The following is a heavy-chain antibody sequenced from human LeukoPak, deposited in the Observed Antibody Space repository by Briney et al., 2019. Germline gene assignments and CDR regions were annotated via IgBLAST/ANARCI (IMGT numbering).Heavy chain of an antibody. CDR2: FNPNSGGT. J-gene: IGHJ5*02. CDR3: ARGEYNWNQYNWFDP. V-gene: IGHV1-2*02. Sequence: ASVKVSCKASGYTFTGYYMHWVRQAPGQGLEWMGWFNPNSGGTNYAQKFQGRVTMTRDTSISTAYMELSRLRSDDTAVYYCARGEYNWNQYNWFDPWGQGTLVTVSS. D-gene: IGHD1-20*01. CDR1: GYTFTGYY.